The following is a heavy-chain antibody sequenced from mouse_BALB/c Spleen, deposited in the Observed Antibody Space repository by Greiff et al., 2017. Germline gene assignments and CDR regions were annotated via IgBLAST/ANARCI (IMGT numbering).Heavy chain of an antibody. CDR1: GFSLTSYG. D-gene: IGHD1-1*01. CDR3: ARAHLLPWFAY. J-gene: IGHJ3*01. V-gene: IGHV2-9*02. CDR2: IWAGGST. Sequence: VHLVESGPGLVAPSQSLSITCTVSGFSLTSYGVHWVRQPPGKGLEWLGVIWAGGSTNYNSALMSRLSISKDNSKSQVFLKMNSLQTDDTAMYYCARAHLLPWFAYWGQGTLVTVSA.